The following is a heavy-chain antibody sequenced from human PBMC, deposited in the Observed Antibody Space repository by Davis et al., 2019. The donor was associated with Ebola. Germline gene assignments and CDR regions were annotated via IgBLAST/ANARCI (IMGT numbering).Heavy chain of an antibody. Sequence: GASLKISCAASGFSFSSYGMNWVRQAPGKGLEWVSGLNRYGSSTFYADSVKGRFTISRDNSKSTLYLQMNSLRAEDTAVYYCARRGEASPASGKYYFDYWGQGTLVTVSS. V-gene: IGHV3-23*01. CDR2: LNRYGSST. J-gene: IGHJ4*02. D-gene: IGHD3-10*01. CDR3: ARRGEASPASGKYYFDY. CDR1: GFSFSSYG.